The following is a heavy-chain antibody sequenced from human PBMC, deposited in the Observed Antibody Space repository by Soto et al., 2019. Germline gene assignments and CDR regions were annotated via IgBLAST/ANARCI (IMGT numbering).Heavy chain of an antibody. D-gene: IGHD2-15*01. Sequence: GSGPTLVNPTQTLTLTCTFSGFSLSTSGMRVSWIRQPPGKALEWLARIDWDDDKFYNTSLKTRLTISKDSSKNKVVLTMTKIDTVDTATYYCARMFHCSGGTCPFDYWGQGAMVTVSS. CDR3: ARMFHCSGGTCPFDY. CDR1: GFSLSTSGMR. J-gene: IGHJ4*02. V-gene: IGHV2-70*04. CDR2: IDWDDDK.